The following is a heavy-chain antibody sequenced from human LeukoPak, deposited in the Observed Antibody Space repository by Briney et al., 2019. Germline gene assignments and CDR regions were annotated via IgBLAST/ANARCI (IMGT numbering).Heavy chain of an antibody. CDR2: IYYSGST. CDR1: GGSISSYY. Sequence: PSETLSLTCTVSGGSISSYYWSWLRQPPGKGLEWIGYIYYSGSTNYNPSLKSRVTISVDTSKNQFSLKLSSVTAADTAVYYCARGQGKTAFDIWGQGTMVTVSS. D-gene: IGHD3-10*01. CDR3: ARGQGKTAFDI. J-gene: IGHJ3*02. V-gene: IGHV4-59*01.